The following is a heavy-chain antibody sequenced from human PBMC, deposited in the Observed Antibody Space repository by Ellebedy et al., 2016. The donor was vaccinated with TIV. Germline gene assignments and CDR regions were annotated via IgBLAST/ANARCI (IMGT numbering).Heavy chain of an antibody. CDR3: TRLGYSSGWADY. CDR2: IRSRADNYAT. CDR1: GFTLSGSV. Sequence: GGSLRLSCAASGFTLSGSVIHWVRQASGKGLEWVGRIRSRADNYATAYAASVKGRFTISRDDSNNTAYLQMSSLKTDDTAVYYCTRLGYSSGWADYWGQGSLVTVSS. D-gene: IGHD6-19*01. V-gene: IGHV3-73*01. J-gene: IGHJ4*02.